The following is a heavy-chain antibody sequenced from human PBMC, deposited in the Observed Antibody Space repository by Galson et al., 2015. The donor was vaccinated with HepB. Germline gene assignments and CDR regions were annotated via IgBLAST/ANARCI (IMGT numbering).Heavy chain of an antibody. CDR3: AKDTYASATD. J-gene: IGHJ4*02. V-gene: IGHV3-23*01. CDR1: GFTFNRYA. D-gene: IGHD3-16*01. Sequence: SLRLSCAASGFTFNRYAMNWVRQAPEKGLEWVSTITSNGLGTYYADSVKGRFTIARDISMSTLYLQMDSLRAGDTAIYYCAKDTYASATDWGLGTLVTVSS. CDR2: ITSNGLGT.